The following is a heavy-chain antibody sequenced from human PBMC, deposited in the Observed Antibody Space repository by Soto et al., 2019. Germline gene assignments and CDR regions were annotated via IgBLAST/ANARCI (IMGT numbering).Heavy chain of an antibody. CDR2: IYPGDSDT. Sequence: GKSLKISCKGSGYSFTSYWIGWVRQMPGKGLEWMGIIYPGDSDTRYSPSFQGQVTISADKSISTAYLQWSSLKASDTAMYYCARAVGARRSSGWYYFDYWGQGTLVTVSS. V-gene: IGHV5-51*03. J-gene: IGHJ4*02. CDR1: GYSFTSYW. CDR3: ARAVGARRSSGWYYFDY. D-gene: IGHD6-19*01.